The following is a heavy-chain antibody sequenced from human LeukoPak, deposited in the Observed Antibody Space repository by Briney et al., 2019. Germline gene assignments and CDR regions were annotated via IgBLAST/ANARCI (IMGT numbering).Heavy chain of an antibody. V-gene: IGHV4-61*02. CDR2: ISSSGSP. J-gene: IGHJ3*02. Sequence: SETLSLTCTVSGDSLSSGDYYWRWIRQPAGTGLEWIERISSSGSPNYNPSLKSRVTLSVDKSKNQFSLKLSSVTAADTAVYFCARVGYSSGERGNGAFDIWGQGTMVTVSS. CDR3: ARVGYSSGERGNGAFDI. D-gene: IGHD6-19*01. CDR1: GDSLSSGDYY.